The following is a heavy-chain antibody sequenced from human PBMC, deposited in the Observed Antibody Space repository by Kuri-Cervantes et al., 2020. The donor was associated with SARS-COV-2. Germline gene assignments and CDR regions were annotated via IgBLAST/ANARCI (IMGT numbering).Heavy chain of an antibody. CDR2: IYYSGST. CDR1: GGSISSSSYY. V-gene: IGHV4-39*01. Sequence: ESLKISCTVSGGSISSSSYYWGWIRQPPGKGLEWIGSIYYSGSTYYNPSLKSRVTISVDTSKNQFSLKLSSVTAADTAVYYCARQYGGFDHWGQGTLVTVSS. CDR3: ARQYGGFDH. J-gene: IGHJ4*02. D-gene: IGHD3-10*01.